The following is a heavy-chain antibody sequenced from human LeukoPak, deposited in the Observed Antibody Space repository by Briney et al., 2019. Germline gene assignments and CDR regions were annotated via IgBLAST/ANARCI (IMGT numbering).Heavy chain of an antibody. CDR3: AKDSKRWKTYYYEAGSYYFDY. J-gene: IGHJ4*02. D-gene: IGHD3-10*01. V-gene: IGHV3-30*02. Sequence: GGSLRLSCVASGFTFSRYGMHWVRQAPGKGLEWVAFIRYDGSNKYYADSVKGRFTISRDNSKNTLYLQMNSLRPEDTAVYYCAKDSKRWKTYYYEAGSYYFDYWGQGTRVTVSS. CDR2: IRYDGSNK. CDR1: GFTFSRYG.